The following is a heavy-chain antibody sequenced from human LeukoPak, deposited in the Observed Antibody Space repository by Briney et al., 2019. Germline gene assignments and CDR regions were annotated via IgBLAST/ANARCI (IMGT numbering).Heavy chain of an antibody. V-gene: IGHV4-59*11. CDR1: DDSFSSHY. CDR3: ARDLVTVTKGFDI. D-gene: IGHD4-17*01. CDR2: ISYIGST. Sequence: PSETLSLTCAVSDDSFSSHYWTWIRQPPGKGLEWIGYISYIGSTNYNPSLKSRVTTSIDTSGNQFSLRLSSVTAADTAVYYCARDLVTVTKGFDIWGQGTMVSVSS. J-gene: IGHJ3*02.